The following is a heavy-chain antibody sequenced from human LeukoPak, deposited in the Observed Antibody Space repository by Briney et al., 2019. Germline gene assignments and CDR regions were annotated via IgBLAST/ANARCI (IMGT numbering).Heavy chain of an antibody. CDR3: ARRPLYSYGPNDY. J-gene: IGHJ4*02. Sequence: SETLSLTCAVYGGSFSGYYWSWIRKPPGKGREWIGEINHSGSTNYNPSLKSRVTISVDTSKNHFSLRLSSVTAADTAVYYCARRPLYSYGPNDYWGQGTLVTVSS. D-gene: IGHD5-18*01. CDR2: INHSGST. CDR1: GGSFSGYY. V-gene: IGHV4-34*01.